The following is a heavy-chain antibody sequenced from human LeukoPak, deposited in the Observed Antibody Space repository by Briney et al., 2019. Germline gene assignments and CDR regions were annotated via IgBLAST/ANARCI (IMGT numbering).Heavy chain of an antibody. CDR1: GGSISSGGYS. CDR3: AREGYSRSFDY. CDR2: IYQNGNT. D-gene: IGHD6-13*01. V-gene: IGHV4-30-2*01. Sequence: SETLSLTCAVSGGSISSGGYSWSWIRQPPGKGLEWIGYIYQNGNTYYNPSLKSRVTITVDRSKNQFSLKLRSVTAADTAVYYCAREGYSRSFDYWGQGTLVTVSS. J-gene: IGHJ4*02.